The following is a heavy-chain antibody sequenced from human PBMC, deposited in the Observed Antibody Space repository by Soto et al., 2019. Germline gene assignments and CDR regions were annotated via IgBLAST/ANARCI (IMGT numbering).Heavy chain of an antibody. CDR1: GFTFSSYA. J-gene: IGHJ4*02. CDR3: AKGSSGYVNLFDY. CDR2: ISGSGGST. V-gene: IGHV3-23*01. Sequence: PGGSLRLSCAASGFTFSSYAMSWVRQAPGKGLEWASAISGSGGSTYYADSVKGRFTISRDNSKNTLYLQMNSLRAEDTAVYYCAKGSSGYVNLFDYWGQGTLVTVSS. D-gene: IGHD5-12*01.